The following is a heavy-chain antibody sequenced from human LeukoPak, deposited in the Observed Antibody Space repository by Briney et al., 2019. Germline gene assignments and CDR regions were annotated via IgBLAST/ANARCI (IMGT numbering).Heavy chain of an antibody. D-gene: IGHD5-12*01. CDR1: GASMTAYY. CDR3: ARGPSGYHNT. Sequence: SETLSLTCTVSGASMTAYYWTWIRQSPAMGLEWIGYISYTGNTNYNPSLKSRVTTSIDTSKNQFSLKVNSVAAADTAVYYCARGPSGYHNTGGQGTLVTVSS. V-gene: IGHV4-59*01. CDR2: ISYTGNT. J-gene: IGHJ4*02.